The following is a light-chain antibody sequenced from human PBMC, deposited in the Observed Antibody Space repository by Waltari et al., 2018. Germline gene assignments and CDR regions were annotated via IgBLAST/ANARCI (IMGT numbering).Light chain of an antibody. CDR2: EAS. CDR3: SSYAGNCNLVV. CDR1: SRAVGSYNL. Sequence: QCALTQPASVSGSPGQSLPISCTGTSRAVGSYNLVSWYQQHPGKAPKLMIYEASKRHSGVSNRFSGSKSGNTASLTISGLQAEDEADYYCSSYAGNCNLVVFGGGTKLTVL. J-gene: IGLJ2*01. V-gene: IGLV2-23*01.